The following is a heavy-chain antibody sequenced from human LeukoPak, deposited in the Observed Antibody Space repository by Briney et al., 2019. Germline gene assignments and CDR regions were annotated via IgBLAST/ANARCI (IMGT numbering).Heavy chain of an antibody. D-gene: IGHD6-19*01. CDR1: GFTVSIDY. CDR2: IHRGGTT. J-gene: IGHJ4*02. CDR3: AREKGIAVAGTYFDY. Sequence: PGGSLRLSCAASGFTVSIDYMSWVRQAPGKGLEWVSVIHRGGTTYYADSVKGRFTISRDNSKNTPYLQMNSLRAEDTAVYYCAREKGIAVAGTYFDYWGQGTLVTVSS. V-gene: IGHV3-53*01.